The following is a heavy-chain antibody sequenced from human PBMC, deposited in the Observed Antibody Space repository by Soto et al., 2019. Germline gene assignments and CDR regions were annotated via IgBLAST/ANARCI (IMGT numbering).Heavy chain of an antibody. V-gene: IGHV3-30-3*01. CDR2: ISYDGSNK. CDR3: ARDSLMITFGGEQWDY. D-gene: IGHD3-16*01. CDR1: GFTFSSYA. J-gene: IGHJ4*02. Sequence: GGSLRLSCAASGFTFSSYAMHWVRQAPGKGLEWVAVISYDGSNKYYADSVKGRFTISRDNSKNTLYLQMNSLRAEDTAVYYCARDSLMITFGGEQWDYWGQGTLVTVSS.